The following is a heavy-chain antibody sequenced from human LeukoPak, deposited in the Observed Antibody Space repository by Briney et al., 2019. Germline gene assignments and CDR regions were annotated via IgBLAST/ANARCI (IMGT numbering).Heavy chain of an antibody. D-gene: IGHD2-15*01. J-gene: IGHJ6*02. Sequence: PSETLSLTCTVSGGSISSYYWSWTRQPPGKGLEWIGYIYYSGSTNYNPSLKSRVTISVDTSKNQFSLKLSSVTAADTAVYYCARNPGIVANKSYYYYYGMDVWGQGTTVTVSS. CDR1: GGSISSYY. CDR3: ARNPGIVANKSYYYYYGMDV. V-gene: IGHV4-59*01. CDR2: IYYSGST.